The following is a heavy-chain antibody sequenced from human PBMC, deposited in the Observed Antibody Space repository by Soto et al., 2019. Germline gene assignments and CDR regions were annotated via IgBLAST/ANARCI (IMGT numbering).Heavy chain of an antibody. Sequence: SETLSLTCTVSVYSISSGSYWAWIRQPPGKGPEWIASIYHGGTTFYNPSLKSRITISVDTSNNQFSLKLTSVTAADTAVYYCARVHVMVVAGSTFDYWGHGTLVTVSS. CDR1: VYSISSGSY. J-gene: IGHJ4*01. CDR2: IYHGGTT. V-gene: IGHV4-38-2*02. CDR3: ARVHVMVVAGSTFDY. D-gene: IGHD6-19*01.